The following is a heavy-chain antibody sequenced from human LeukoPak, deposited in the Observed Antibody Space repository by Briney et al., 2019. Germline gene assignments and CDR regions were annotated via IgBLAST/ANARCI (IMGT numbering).Heavy chain of an antibody. CDR2: INSSGST. D-gene: IGHD6-13*01. V-gene: IGHV4-4*07. J-gene: IGHJ5*02. Sequence: SSETLSLTCTVSGGSISGYFCSWIRQPAGKGLEWIGRINSSGSTNYNPSFKSRVTMSVDTSNNQFSLKLNSVTAADTALYYWARELISWPNWLDPWGQGTLVTVSS. CDR1: GGSISGYF. CDR3: ARELISWPNWLDP.